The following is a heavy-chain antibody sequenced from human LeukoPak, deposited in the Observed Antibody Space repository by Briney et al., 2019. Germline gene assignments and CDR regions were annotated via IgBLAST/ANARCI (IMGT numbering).Heavy chain of an antibody. Sequence: GSSVKVSCKASGRTFSSYAISWVRQAPGQGLEWMGGIIPIFGTANYAKKFQGRVTITADKSTSTAYMELSRLRSEDTAVYYCTVYGDYEVYWGQGTLVTVSS. CDR3: TVYGDYEVY. J-gene: IGHJ4*02. CDR1: GRTFSSYA. V-gene: IGHV1-69*06. D-gene: IGHD4-17*01. CDR2: IIPIFGTA.